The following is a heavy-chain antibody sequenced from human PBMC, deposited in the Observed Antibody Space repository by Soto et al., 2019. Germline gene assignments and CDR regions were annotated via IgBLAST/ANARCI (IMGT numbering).Heavy chain of an antibody. Sequence: SETLSLTCAVYGGSFSGYYWSWIRQPPGKGLEWIGEINHSGSTNYNPSLKSRVTISVDTSKNQFSLKLSSVTAADTAVYYCARGRLPGRAYYYYYMDVWGKGTTVTVSS. J-gene: IGHJ6*03. D-gene: IGHD7-27*01. CDR3: ARGRLPGRAYYYYYMDV. CDR2: INHSGST. CDR1: GGSFSGYY. V-gene: IGHV4-34*01.